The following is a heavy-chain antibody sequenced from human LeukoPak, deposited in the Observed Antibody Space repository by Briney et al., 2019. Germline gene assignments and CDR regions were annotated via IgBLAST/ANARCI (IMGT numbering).Heavy chain of an antibody. J-gene: IGHJ4*02. V-gene: IGHV3-53*04. CDR2: IYSGGTT. CDR3: ARVDTVMAYYFDL. D-gene: IGHD5-18*01. CDR1: GFTVSTNF. Sequence: GGSLRLSCAASGFTVSTNFMTWVRQAPGKGLEWVSTIYSGGTTYYADSVMGRFTISRHNSRNTLYLQMNSLRAEDTAVYYCARVDTVMAYYFDLWGQGTLVTVSS.